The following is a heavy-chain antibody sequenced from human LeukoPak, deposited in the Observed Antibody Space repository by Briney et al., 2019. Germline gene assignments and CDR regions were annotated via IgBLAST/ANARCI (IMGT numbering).Heavy chain of an antibody. D-gene: IGHD6-19*01. Sequence: GRSLRLSCVASGFTFSSYAMHWVRQAPGKGLEWVALISYDGSNKYYADSVKGRFTISRDNSKNTLYLQMNSLRAEDTAVYYCARGGVYSSGSYYLYYFDYWGQGTLVTVSS. CDR3: ARGGVYSSGSYYLYYFDY. V-gene: IGHV3-30-3*01. CDR1: GFTFSSYA. CDR2: ISYDGSNK. J-gene: IGHJ4*02.